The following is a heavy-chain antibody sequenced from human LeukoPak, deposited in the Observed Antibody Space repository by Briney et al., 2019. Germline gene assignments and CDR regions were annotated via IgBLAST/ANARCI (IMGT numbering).Heavy chain of an antibody. CDR1: GGSFSGYY. Sequence: SETLSLTCAVYGGSFSGYYWSWIRQPPGKGLEWIGEINHSGSTNYNPSLKSRVTISADTSKNQFSLKLSSVTAADTAVYYCARLGAFELLWFGEKGPFDPWGQGTLVTVSS. J-gene: IGHJ5*02. D-gene: IGHD3-10*01. CDR3: ARLGAFELLWFGEKGPFDP. CDR2: INHSGST. V-gene: IGHV4-34*01.